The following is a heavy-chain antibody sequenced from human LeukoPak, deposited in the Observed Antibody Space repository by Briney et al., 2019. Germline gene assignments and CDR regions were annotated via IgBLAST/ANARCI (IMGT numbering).Heavy chain of an antibody. Sequence: ASVKVSCKASGGTFSSYAISWVRPAPGQGLEWMGGIIPIFATTNYALKFQGRVTITTDESTSTAYMELSSLRSEDTAVYYCARDGEQFGYYYMDVWGKGTTVTVSS. J-gene: IGHJ6*03. CDR3: ARDGEQFGYYYMDV. V-gene: IGHV1-69*05. CDR2: IIPIFATT. D-gene: IGHD6-6*01. CDR1: GGTFSSYA.